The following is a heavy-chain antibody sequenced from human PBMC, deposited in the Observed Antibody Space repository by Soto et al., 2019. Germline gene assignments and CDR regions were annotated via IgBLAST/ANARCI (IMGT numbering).Heavy chain of an antibody. Sequence: EVQLVESGGGLIQPGGSLRLSCAASGFTVSSNYMSWVRQAPGKGLEWVSVIYGGGSTYYADSVKGRFTISRDNSKNTVQLQMNSLRAEDTAVYYCAREGGRDYHSAHPFDYWGQGTLVTVSS. CDR3: AREGGRDYHSAHPFDY. D-gene: IGHD1-26*01. V-gene: IGHV3-53*01. CDR1: GFTVSSNY. J-gene: IGHJ4*02. CDR2: IYGGGST.